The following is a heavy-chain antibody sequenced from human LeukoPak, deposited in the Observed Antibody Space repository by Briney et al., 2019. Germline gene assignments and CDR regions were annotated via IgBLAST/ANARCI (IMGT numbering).Heavy chain of an antibody. J-gene: IGHJ4*02. V-gene: IGHV3-21*01. CDR2: ISSSSIYI. CDR1: GFIVNTNY. D-gene: IGHD5-18*01. Sequence: GGSLRLSCAASGFIVNTNYMTWVRQAPGKGLEWVSSISSSSIYIYYADSVKGRFTISRDNAKNSLYLQMNSLRAEDTAVYYCARGADNYGYIFDYWGQGTLVTVSS. CDR3: ARGADNYGYIFDY.